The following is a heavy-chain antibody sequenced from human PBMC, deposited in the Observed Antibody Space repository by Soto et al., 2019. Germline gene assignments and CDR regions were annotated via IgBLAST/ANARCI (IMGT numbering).Heavy chain of an antibody. V-gene: IGHV1-3*01. CDR1: GYTFTSYA. CDR2: INAGNGNT. D-gene: IGHD6-19*01. CDR3: ARGNSSGWQRGIDYYYYYGMDV. Sequence: QVQLVQSGAEVKKPGASVKVSCKASGYTFTSYAMHWVRQAPGQRLEWMGWINAGNGNTKYSQKFQGRVTITRDTSASTAYMELSSLRSEDTAVYYCARGNSSGWQRGIDYYYYYGMDVWGQGTTVTVSS. J-gene: IGHJ6*02.